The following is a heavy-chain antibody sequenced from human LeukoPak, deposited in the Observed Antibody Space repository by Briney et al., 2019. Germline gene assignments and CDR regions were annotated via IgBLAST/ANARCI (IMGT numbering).Heavy chain of an antibody. D-gene: IGHD3-22*01. CDR2: IIPIFGTA. CDR1: GGTFSSYA. J-gene: IGHJ5*02. Sequence: SVKVSCKASGGTFSSYAISWVRQAPGQGLEWMGGIIPIFGTANYAQKFQGRVTITADKSTSTAYMELSSLRSEDTAVYYCARGWGYDSSGYYDWFDPWGQGTLVTVSS. V-gene: IGHV1-69*06. CDR3: ARGWGYDSSGYYDWFDP.